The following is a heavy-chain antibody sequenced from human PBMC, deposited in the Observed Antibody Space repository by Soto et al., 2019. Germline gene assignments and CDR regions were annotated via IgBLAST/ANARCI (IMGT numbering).Heavy chain of an antibody. CDR3: AGSSGYVKWFDT. CDR1: WFSFSTSGMR. Sequence: XGPTLVTPTPTLTLTCTFSWFSFSTSGMRVGCIRQPPGKALEWLARIDCDDDKFYSTSLKTRLTISKDTSKNQVVLTMTNMDPVDTATYYCAGSSGYVKWFDTWGQGTLVTVSS. J-gene: IGHJ5*02. D-gene: IGHD3-9*01. V-gene: IGHV2-70*04. CDR2: IDCDDDK.